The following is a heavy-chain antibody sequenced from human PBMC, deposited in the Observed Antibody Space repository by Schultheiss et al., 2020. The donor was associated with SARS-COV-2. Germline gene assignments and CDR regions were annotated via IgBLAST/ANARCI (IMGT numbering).Heavy chain of an antibody. CDR2: VSGGGGST. J-gene: IGHJ3*02. CDR3: ARMVVAATRAFDI. Sequence: GGSLRLSCAASGFTFSSYAMSWVRQAPGKGLEWVSGVSGGGGSTYHADSVKGRFTISRDNSKNTLYLQMNSLRAEDTAVYYCARMVVAATRAFDIWGQGTMVTVSS. D-gene: IGHD2-15*01. CDR1: GFTFSSYA. V-gene: IGHV3-23*01.